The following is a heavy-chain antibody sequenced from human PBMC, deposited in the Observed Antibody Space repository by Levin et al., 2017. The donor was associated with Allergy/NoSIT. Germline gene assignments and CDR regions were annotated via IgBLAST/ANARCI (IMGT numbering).Heavy chain of an antibody. CDR1: GFTFSSYW. J-gene: IGHJ6*03. D-gene: IGHD6-13*01. Sequence: GGSLRLSCAASGFTFSSYWMSWVRQAPGKGLEWVASIKQDGSEKYYVDSVKGRFTISRDNAKNSLYLQMNSLRAEDTAVYYCAREDGSSSWAYYYYYYMDVWGKGTTVTVSS. V-gene: IGHV3-7*04. CDR2: IKQDGSEK. CDR3: AREDGSSSWAYYYYYYMDV.